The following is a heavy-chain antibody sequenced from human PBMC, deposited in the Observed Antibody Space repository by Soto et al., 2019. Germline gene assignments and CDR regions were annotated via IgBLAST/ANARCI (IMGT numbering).Heavy chain of an antibody. CDR2: INQSGST. J-gene: IGHJ4*02. Sequence: QVQLQQWGAGLLKPSETLSLTCAVYGGSFSGYYWSWIRQPPGKGLEWIGEINQSGSTNYNPSLNSRVTIAVDTSKTQTSPKLSSVTAADTAVYYCARPYSSSWSPFGYWGQGSLVTVSS. CDR1: GGSFSGYY. V-gene: IGHV4-34*01. D-gene: IGHD6-13*01. CDR3: ARPYSSSWSPFGY.